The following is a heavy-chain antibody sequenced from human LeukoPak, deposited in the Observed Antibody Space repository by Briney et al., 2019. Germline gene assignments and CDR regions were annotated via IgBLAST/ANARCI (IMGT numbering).Heavy chain of an antibody. CDR1: GGTLSGYA. CDR2: IIPIYGTP. D-gene: IGHD3-3*02. V-gene: IGHV1-69*05. Sequence: SVKVSCKASGGTLSGYAISWVRQAPGQGLEWMGGIIPIYGTPHSAQKSQGRVTITTDESTSTAFMDLSSLRSEDTAVYYCARGKLGYYYYHMDAWGKGTTVTVSS. J-gene: IGHJ6*03. CDR3: ARGKLGYYYYHMDA.